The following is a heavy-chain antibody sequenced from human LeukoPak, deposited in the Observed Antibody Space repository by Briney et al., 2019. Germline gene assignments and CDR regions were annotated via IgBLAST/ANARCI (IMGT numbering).Heavy chain of an antibody. CDR3: ARFSYYYYYMDV. J-gene: IGHJ6*03. CDR2: IYYSGST. Sequence: SETLSLTCIVSGVSLSSSSYYWGWLRQPPGKELEWIGSIYYSGSTYYNPSLKRRVTISVDTSKIQFSLKLSSVTAADTAVYYCARFSYYYYYMDVWGKGTTVTAS. V-gene: IGHV4-39*01. CDR1: GVSLSSSSYY.